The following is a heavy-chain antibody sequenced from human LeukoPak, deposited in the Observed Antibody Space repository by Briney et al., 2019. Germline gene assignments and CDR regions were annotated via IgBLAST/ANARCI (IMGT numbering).Heavy chain of an antibody. D-gene: IGHD3-3*01. CDR1: GFTFSSCS. V-gene: IGHV3-21*01. Sequence: GGSLRLSCAASGFTFSSCSMNWVRQAPGKGLEWVSSISSSSSYIYYADSVKGRFTISRDNAKNSLYLQMNSLRAEDTAVYYCAREGYDFWSGYSKYYFDYWGQGTLVTVSS. CDR3: AREGYDFWSGYSKYYFDY. CDR2: ISSSSSYI. J-gene: IGHJ4*02.